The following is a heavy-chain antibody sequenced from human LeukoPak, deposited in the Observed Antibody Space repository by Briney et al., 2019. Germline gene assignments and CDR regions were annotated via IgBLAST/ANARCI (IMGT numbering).Heavy chain of an antibody. CDR2: ISGSGGST. CDR1: GFTFSSYA. J-gene: IGHJ5*02. V-gene: IGHV3-23*01. CDR3: AKDDAGGCSSTSCYKWFDP. Sequence: GGSLRLSCAASGFTFSSYAMSWVRQAPGKGREWVSTISGSGGSTYYADSVQGRFTISRDNSKNTMYLQMNSMRTEDTAVYYCAKDDAGGCSSTSCYKWFDPWGQGALVTVSS. D-gene: IGHD2-2*02.